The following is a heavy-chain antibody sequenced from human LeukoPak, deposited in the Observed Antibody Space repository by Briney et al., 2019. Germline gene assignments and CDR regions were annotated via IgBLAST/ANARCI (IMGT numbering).Heavy chain of an antibody. V-gene: IGHV4-59*08. CDR2: ISDIGSI. J-gene: IGHJ4*02. Sequence: SETLPLTCTASGGSISSYYWSWIRQPPGKGLEWIAYISDIGSINYNPSLKSRVTISLDASKNQFSLKLSSVTAADTAVYYCAGHHPRNTVDFWGQGTLVTVSS. CDR1: GGSISSYY. CDR3: AGHHPRNTVDF. D-gene: IGHD2-8*02.